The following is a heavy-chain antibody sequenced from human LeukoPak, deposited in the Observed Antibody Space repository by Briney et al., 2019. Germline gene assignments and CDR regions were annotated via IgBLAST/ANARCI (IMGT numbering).Heavy chain of an antibody. CDR3: AKPTLMDTAMVKD. J-gene: IGHJ4*02. Sequence: GGSLRLSWAASGFTFSSYAMHWVRQAPGKGLEWVAVISYDGSNKYYADSVKGRFTISRDNSKNTLYLQMNSLRAEDTAVYYCAKPTLMDTAMVKDWGQGTLVTVSS. V-gene: IGHV3-30-3*01. CDR1: GFTFSSYA. CDR2: ISYDGSNK. D-gene: IGHD5-18*01.